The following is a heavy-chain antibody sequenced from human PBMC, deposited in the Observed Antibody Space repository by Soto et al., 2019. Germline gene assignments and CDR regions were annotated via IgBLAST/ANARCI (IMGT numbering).Heavy chain of an antibody. V-gene: IGHV3-20*01. CDR1: GFTFDDYG. Sequence: EVQLVESGGGVVRPGGSLRLSCAASGFTFDDYGMSWVRQAPGKGLEWVSGINWNGGSTGYADSVKGRFTISRDNTKNSLYLQMNSLRAEDTALYHCARDQIPVRWLRFGDGAFDIWGQGTMVTVSS. CDR3: ARDQIPVRWLRFGDGAFDI. D-gene: IGHD5-12*01. J-gene: IGHJ3*02. CDR2: INWNGGST.